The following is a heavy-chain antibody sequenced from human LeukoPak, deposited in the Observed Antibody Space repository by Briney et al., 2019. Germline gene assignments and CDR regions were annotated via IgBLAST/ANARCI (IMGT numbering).Heavy chain of an antibody. J-gene: IGHJ3*02. D-gene: IGHD3-22*01. Sequence: SVKVSCKASGYTFTSYGISWVRQAPGQGREWMGGIIPIFGTANYAQKFQGRVTITADESTSTAYMELSSLRSEDTAVYYCARERNLVGIVVVHDAFDIWGQETMVTVSS. CDR3: ARERNLVGIVVVHDAFDI. CDR2: IIPIFGTA. CDR1: GYTFTSYG. V-gene: IGHV1-69*13.